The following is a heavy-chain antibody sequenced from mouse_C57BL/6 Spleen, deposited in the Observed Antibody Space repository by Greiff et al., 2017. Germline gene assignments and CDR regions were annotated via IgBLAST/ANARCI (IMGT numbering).Heavy chain of an antibody. CDR1: GYTFTSYW. D-gene: IGHD1-1*01. CDR2: IYPSDSDT. J-gene: IGHJ3*01. V-gene: IGHV1-52*01. CDR3: ASDGLYGSSSFAY. Sequence: QVQLQQPGAELVRPGSSVKLSCKASGYTFTSYWMHWVKQRPIQGLEWIGNIYPSDSDTHYNQKFKDKATLTVDKSSSTAYMQLSSLTSEDSAVYDCASDGLYGSSSFAYWGQGTLVTVSA.